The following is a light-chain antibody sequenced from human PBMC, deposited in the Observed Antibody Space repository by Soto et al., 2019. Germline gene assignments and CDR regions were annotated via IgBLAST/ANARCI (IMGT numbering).Light chain of an antibody. CDR2: GTS. CDR1: QSISNS. CDR3: QQSHSSSWT. Sequence: DIQLTQSPSSLSASVGDTVTITCRASQSISNSLNWYQQKPGKAPNLLIYGTSDLQSGVPSRFSGSGSGTEFTLTISSLQRDDFATYYCQQSHSSSWTFGQGTKVEIK. J-gene: IGKJ1*01. V-gene: IGKV1-39*01.